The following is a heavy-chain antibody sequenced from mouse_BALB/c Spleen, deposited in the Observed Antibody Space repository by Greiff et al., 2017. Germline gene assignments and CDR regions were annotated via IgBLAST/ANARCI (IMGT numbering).Heavy chain of an antibody. CDR3: TRGPDYDVGWFAY. V-gene: IGHV1S22*01. Sequence: LQQPGSGLVRPGASVKLSCTASGYTFTSYGMHWVRQRPRQGLEWIGNICTGSGSTNHDEMIKSKATLTVDTSSSTAYMQLSSLTSEDAAVYYCTRGPDYDVGWFAYWGQGTLVTVSA. CDR1: GYTFTSYG. CDR2: ICTGSGST. J-gene: IGHJ3*01. D-gene: IGHD2-4*01.